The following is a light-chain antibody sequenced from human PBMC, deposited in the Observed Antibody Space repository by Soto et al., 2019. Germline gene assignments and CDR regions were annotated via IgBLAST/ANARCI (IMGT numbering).Light chain of an antibody. V-gene: IGLV2-14*01. CDR3: TSYTTSYTQV. CDR2: EVS. CDR1: SSDVGGYNY. Sequence: QSALTQPASVSGSPGQSITISCTGTSSDVGGYNYVSWYQHHPGKAPKLMIYEVSNRPSGVSNRFSGSKSGNTASLTISGLQAEDEADYYCTSYTTSYTQVFGGGTKPPS. J-gene: IGLJ3*02.